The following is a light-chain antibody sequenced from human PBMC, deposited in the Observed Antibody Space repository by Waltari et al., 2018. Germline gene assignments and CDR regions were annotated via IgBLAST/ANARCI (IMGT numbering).Light chain of an antibody. CDR3: QQYDSYSRT. CDR1: QSISSW. V-gene: IGKV1-5*03. Sequence: DIQMTQSPSTLSASVGDRVTITCRASQSISSWLAWYQQKPGKAPKLLIYKASSLESGVPSRFGGSGSGTEFTLTISGLQPDDFATYYCQQYDSYSRTFGQGTKLEIK. J-gene: IGKJ2*01. CDR2: KAS.